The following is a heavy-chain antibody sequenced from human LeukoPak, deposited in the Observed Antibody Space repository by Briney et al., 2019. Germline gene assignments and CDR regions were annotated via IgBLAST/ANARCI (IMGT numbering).Heavy chain of an antibody. J-gene: IGHJ4*02. Sequence: GSLRLSCAASGFTFSSYAMHWVRQAPGKGLEWVAVISYDGSNKYYADSVKGRFTISRDNSKNTLYLQMNSLRAEDTAVYYCARVKYGSGSYSPNMVTPFDYWGQGTLVTVSS. CDR1: GFTFSSYA. D-gene: IGHD3-10*01. CDR2: ISYDGSNK. CDR3: ARVKYGSGSYSPNMVTPFDY. V-gene: IGHV3-30-3*01.